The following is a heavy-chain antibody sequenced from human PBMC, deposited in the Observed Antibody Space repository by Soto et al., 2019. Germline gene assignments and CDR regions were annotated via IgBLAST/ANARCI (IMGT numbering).Heavy chain of an antibody. CDR3: ARDQRGYSYYYGMDV. CDR1: GFSFRDFS. Sequence: GGSLRLSCAASGFSFRDFSMNWFRQAPGKGLVWVSFINSSGTTTCYRDSVKGRFTISKDNAKNTLYLQMNSLRAEDTAVYYCARDQRGYSYYYGMDVWGQGTTVTVSS. D-gene: IGHD5-18*01. V-gene: IGHV3-74*01. CDR2: INSSGTTT. J-gene: IGHJ6*02.